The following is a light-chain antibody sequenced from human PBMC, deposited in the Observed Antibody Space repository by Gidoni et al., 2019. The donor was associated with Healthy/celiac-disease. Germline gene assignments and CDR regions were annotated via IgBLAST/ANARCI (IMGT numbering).Light chain of an antibody. CDR2: GSS. CDR3: QQYNNWPYT. V-gene: IGKV3-15*01. Sequence: EIVMTQSPATLSVSPEARATLSCRASQSVSSNLAWYQQKPGQAPRLLFDGSSTRATGIPARFSGRGSRTEFTLTISSLQSEDFAVYYCQQYNNWPYTFGQGTKLEIK. J-gene: IGKJ2*01. CDR1: QSVSSN.